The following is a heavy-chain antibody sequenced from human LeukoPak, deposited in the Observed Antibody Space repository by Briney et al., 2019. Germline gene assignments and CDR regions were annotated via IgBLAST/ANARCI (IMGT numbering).Heavy chain of an antibody. D-gene: IGHD6-19*01. CDR1: GFTFSSSP. Sequence: GGSLRLSWAASGFTFSSSPMSWLRQALGKGLEWVSAISGSGGGTYYADSVKGRFTISRDNSKNTRYRQMNSLRAEDTAVYYCAKHRGDGSGWYWGQGTLVTVSS. J-gene: IGHJ4*02. CDR3: AKHRGDGSGWY. V-gene: IGHV3-23*01. CDR2: ISGSGGGT.